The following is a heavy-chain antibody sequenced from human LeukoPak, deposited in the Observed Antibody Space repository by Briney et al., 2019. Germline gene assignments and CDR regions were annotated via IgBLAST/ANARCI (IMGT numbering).Heavy chain of an antibody. J-gene: IGHJ6*03. D-gene: IGHD5-18*01. Sequence: SETLSLTCTVSGGSISSYYWSWIRQPPGKGLEWIGYIYYSGSTNYNPSLKSRVTISVDTSKNQFSLKLSTVTAADTAVYYCARQMDTAMVTGHYYYYMDVWGKGTTVTVSS. CDR2: IYYSGST. CDR1: GGSISSYY. V-gene: IGHV4-59*08. CDR3: ARQMDTAMVTGHYYYYMDV.